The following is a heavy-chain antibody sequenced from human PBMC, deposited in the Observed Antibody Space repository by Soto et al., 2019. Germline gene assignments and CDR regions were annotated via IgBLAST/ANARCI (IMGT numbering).Heavy chain of an antibody. V-gene: IGHV1-69*01. CDR2: IIPIFCTA. CDR1: GGTFSSYA. D-gene: IGHD2-21*02. Sequence: QVQLVQSGAEVKKPGSSVKVSCKASGGTFSSYAISWVRQAPGQGLEWMGGIIPIFCTANYAQKFQGRVTITADESTSTAYVELSSLRSEDTAVYYCARDSPLAYCGGDCSPFDPWGQGTLVTVSS. J-gene: IGHJ5*02. CDR3: ARDSPLAYCGGDCSPFDP.